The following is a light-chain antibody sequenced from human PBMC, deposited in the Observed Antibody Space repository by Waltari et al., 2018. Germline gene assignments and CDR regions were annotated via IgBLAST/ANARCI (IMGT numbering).Light chain of an antibody. CDR2: KAS. Sequence: DIQMNQSPYTMSASVGDTVTITCRARQTDSAWLAWYQEKPGNAPKLLSYKASNVKSGVPSRFIGSGSGTEFTLTISSLQTDDIATYYCQHYNKYSGTFGQGTRVELK. CDR1: QTDSAW. CDR3: QHYNKYSGT. V-gene: IGKV1-5*03. J-gene: IGKJ1*01.